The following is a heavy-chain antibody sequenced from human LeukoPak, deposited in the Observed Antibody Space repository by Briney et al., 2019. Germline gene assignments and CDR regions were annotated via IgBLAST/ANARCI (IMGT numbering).Heavy chain of an antibody. CDR3: ASSVVAVANDY. J-gene: IGHJ4*02. D-gene: IGHD6-19*01. CDR1: GFNFSSSA. V-gene: IGHV3-23*01. Sequence: PPGGSLRFSCAASGFNFSSSAMTWVRQAPGKRLHWVSAISNNGGYTYYADSVQGRFTISRDNSKSTLCLQMNSLRAEDTAVYYCASSVVAVANDYWGQGTLVTVSS. CDR2: ISNNGGYT.